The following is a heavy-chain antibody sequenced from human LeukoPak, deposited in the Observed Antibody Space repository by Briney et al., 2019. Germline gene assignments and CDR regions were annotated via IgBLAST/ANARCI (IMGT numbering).Heavy chain of an antibody. J-gene: IGHJ4*02. CDR1: GFTFSSSR. Sequence: GGSLRLSCAASGFTFSSSRMKWVRQAPGEGLEWVDNIKSEAREEKHLESVMGRFKISRDNAGYPLFLQMKSLRAGHTAVYFCARQPQHEASFDYWGQGALVAVSS. CDR2: IKSEAREE. V-gene: IGHV3-7*01. CDR3: ARQPQHEASFDY.